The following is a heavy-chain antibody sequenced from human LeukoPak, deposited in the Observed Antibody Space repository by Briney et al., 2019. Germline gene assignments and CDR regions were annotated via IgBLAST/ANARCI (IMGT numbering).Heavy chain of an antibody. V-gene: IGHV1-69*06. CDR1: GYTFTSYG. J-gene: IGHJ4*02. CDR2: IIPIFGTA. D-gene: IGHD6-13*01. Sequence: SVKVSCKASGYTFTSYGISWVRQAPGQRLEWMGGIIPIFGTANYAQKFQGRVTITADKSTSTAYMGLSSLRSEDTAVYYCASLLAAAGTYADYWGQGTLVTVSS. CDR3: ASLLAAAGTYADY.